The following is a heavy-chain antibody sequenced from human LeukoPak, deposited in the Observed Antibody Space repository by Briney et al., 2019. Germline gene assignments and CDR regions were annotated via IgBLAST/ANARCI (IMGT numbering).Heavy chain of an antibody. CDR2: ISSSSSYI. J-gene: IGHJ4*02. Sequence: GGYLRRSCAASGFTFSSYSMNWVRQAPGKGLEWVSSISSSSSYIYYADSVKGRFTISRDNAKNSLYLQMNSPRAEDTAVYYCAKDLLEYSSGRPNDYWGQGTLVTVSS. CDR1: GFTFSSYS. V-gene: IGHV3-21*04. CDR3: AKDLLEYSSGRPNDY. D-gene: IGHD6-19*01.